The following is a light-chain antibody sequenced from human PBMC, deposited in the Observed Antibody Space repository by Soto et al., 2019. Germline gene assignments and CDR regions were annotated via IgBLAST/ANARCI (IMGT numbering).Light chain of an antibody. CDR1: SSNIGSNT. J-gene: IGLJ1*01. CDR2: SNN. CDR3: AAWDDSLNGYV. Sequence: QSVLTQPPSASGTPGQRVTISCSGSSSNIGSNTVIWYQQLPGTAPQLLIYSNNQRPSGVPDRFSGSKSGTSASLAISGLQSEDEADYYCAAWDDSLNGYVFGTGTKLTVL. V-gene: IGLV1-44*01.